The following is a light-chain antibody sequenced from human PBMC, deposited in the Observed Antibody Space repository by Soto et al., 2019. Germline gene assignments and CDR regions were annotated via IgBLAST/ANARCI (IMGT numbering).Light chain of an antibody. CDR2: AAS. CDR3: QQSYSTLTWT. CDR1: QGIRND. V-gene: IGKV1-39*01. Sequence: DIQMTQSPSSLSASVGDRVTITCRASQGIRNDLGWYQQKPGKAPKRLIYAASSLQSGVPSRFSGSGSGTDFTLTISSLQPEDFATYYCQQSYSTLTWTFGQGTKVDIK. J-gene: IGKJ1*01.